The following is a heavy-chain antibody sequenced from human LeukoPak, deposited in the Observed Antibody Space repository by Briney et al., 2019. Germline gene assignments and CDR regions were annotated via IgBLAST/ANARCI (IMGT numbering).Heavy chain of an antibody. D-gene: IGHD1-26*01. V-gene: IGHV3-30*03. CDR1: GFSFSDYT. CDR3: ATNMVGATPWVYFYYMDV. CDR2: ISYDGTHT. J-gene: IGHJ6*03. Sequence: GGSLRLSCAAPGFSFSDYTMHWVRQSPGKGLEWLAVISYDGTHTNYAASVKGRFTISRDNSRNTVYLEMDSLRTEDATVYHCATNMVGATPWVYFYYMDVWGKGTAVIVSS.